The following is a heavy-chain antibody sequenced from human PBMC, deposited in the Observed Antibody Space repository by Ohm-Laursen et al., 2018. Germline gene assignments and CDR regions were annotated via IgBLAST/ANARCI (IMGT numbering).Heavy chain of an antibody. CDR2: IYSGGYT. CDR3: ARGPPAGAFDI. J-gene: IGHJ3*02. CDR1: GFTVSNNY. D-gene: IGHD6-13*01. Sequence: SLRLSCAASGFTVSNNYMSWVRQAPGKGLEWVSVIYSGGYTYYADSVKSRFTISRDNSKNTLYLQMNSLRAEDTAMYYCARGPPAGAFDIWGQGTMVTVSS. V-gene: IGHV3-66*01.